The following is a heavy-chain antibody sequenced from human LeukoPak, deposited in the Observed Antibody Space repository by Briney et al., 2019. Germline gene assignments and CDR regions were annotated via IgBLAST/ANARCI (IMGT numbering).Heavy chain of an antibody. CDR2: GSYTGTS. D-gene: IGHD1-26*01. CDR3: ARDTTIVGAGDAFDI. J-gene: IGHJ3*02. CDR1: GDSINSYY. V-gene: IGHV4-59*01. Sequence: SETLSLTCTVSGDSINSYYWSWIRQPPGKGLEWIGYGSYTGTSNSNPSLQSRVTISVDTSTQQFSLKLISVTAADTAVYYCARDTTIVGAGDAFDIWGQGTLVVVSS.